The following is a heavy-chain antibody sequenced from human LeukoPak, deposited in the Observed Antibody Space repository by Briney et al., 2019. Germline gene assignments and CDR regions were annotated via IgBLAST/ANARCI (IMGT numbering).Heavy chain of an antibody. CDR2: IVPISGTP. D-gene: IGHD1-26*01. Sequence: ASVKVSCKASGGSFRRNTIVWVRQAPGQGLEWMGMIVPISGTPNYAQKLQGRLTISTDEPTSTAYMDLSNLRSDDTAIYYCAINTGGRADAFDIWGQGTLVTVSS. V-gene: IGHV1-69*05. CDR1: GGSFRRNT. CDR3: AINTGGRADAFDI. J-gene: IGHJ3*02.